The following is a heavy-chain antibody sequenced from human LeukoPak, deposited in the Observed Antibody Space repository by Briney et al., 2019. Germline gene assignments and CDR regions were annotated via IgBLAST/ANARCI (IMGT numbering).Heavy chain of an antibody. J-gene: IGHJ6*02. CDR2: ISAYNGNT. V-gene: IGHV1-18*01. CDR1: GYTFTSYG. CDR3: AGAVAGTGPVRYYYYYGMDV. Sequence: ASVKVSCKASGYTFTSYGISWVRQAPGQGLEWMGWISAYNGNTNYAQKLQGRVTMTRDTSISTAYMELSRLRSDDTAVYYCAGAVAGTGPVRYYYYYGMDVWGQGTTVTVSS. D-gene: IGHD6-19*01.